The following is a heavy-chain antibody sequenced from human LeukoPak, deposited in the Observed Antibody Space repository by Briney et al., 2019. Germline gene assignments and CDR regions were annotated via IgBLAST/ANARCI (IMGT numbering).Heavy chain of an antibody. Sequence: GESLRLSCVASGFTFSNYNMNWVRQAPGKGLLWVSRIKGDGSSTSYADSVKGRFTISRDNAKNTLYLQMNSLRAEDTAVYYCARTDWFDPWGQGTLVTVSS. V-gene: IGHV3-74*01. CDR3: ARTDWFDP. J-gene: IGHJ5*02. CDR1: GFTFSNYN. CDR2: IKGDGSST.